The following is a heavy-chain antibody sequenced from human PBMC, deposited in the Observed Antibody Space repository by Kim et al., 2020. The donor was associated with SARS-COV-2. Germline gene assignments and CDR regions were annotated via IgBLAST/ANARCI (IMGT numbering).Heavy chain of an antibody. Sequence: SVKVSCKASGGTFSSYAISWVRQAPGQGLEWMGGIIPIFGTANYAQKFQGRVTITADESTSTAYMELSSLRSEDTAVYYCASSTYYYDSSGYHSGDAFDIWGQGTMVTVSS. J-gene: IGHJ3*02. CDR3: ASSTYYYDSSGYHSGDAFDI. CDR2: IIPIFGTA. D-gene: IGHD3-22*01. V-gene: IGHV1-69*13. CDR1: GGTFSSYA.